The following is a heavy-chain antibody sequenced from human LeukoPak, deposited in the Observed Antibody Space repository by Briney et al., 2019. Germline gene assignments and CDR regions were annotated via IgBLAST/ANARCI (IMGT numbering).Heavy chain of an antibody. CDR3: ARVDYGDYGDWFDP. Sequence: SETLSLTCAVYGGSFSGYYWSWIRQPPGKGLEWIGEVNHSGSTNYNPSLKNRVTISVDTSKNQFSLKLSSVTAADTAVYYCARVDYGDYGDWFDPWGQGTLVTVSS. CDR2: VNHSGST. V-gene: IGHV4-34*01. D-gene: IGHD4-17*01. CDR1: GGSFSGYY. J-gene: IGHJ5*02.